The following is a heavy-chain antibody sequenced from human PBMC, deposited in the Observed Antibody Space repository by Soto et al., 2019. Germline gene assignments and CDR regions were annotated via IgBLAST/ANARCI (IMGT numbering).Heavy chain of an antibody. Sequence: QVQLVESGGGVVQPGRSLRLSCAASGLAFSGYAMHWVRQAPGKGLEWVAVISYDGTNRYYAGSVRGRFAISRDNSKNTLFLQMNRLRVEDTGVYYGARDRLRPVTAEPAYWGQGTLVTVSS. V-gene: IGHV3-30*09. CDR1: GLAFSGYA. CDR3: ARDRLRPVTAEPAY. J-gene: IGHJ4*02. CDR2: ISYDGTNR. D-gene: IGHD2-15*01.